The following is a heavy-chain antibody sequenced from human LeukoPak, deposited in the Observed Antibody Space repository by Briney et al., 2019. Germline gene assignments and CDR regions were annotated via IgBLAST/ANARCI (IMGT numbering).Heavy chain of an antibody. J-gene: IGHJ4*02. CDR1: GGSLCSYY. D-gene: IGHD6-13*01. Sequence: SEPLSLTCTVCGGSLCSYYWNWIRQPPGKGLEWSGYMSYSGTTNYNPSLKSRLTISIDKSKSQFSMKLNAGPAADTAVYYYAGSSNWLPFGHWGQGALVPVSS. CDR2: MSYSGTT. CDR3: AGSSNWLPFGH. V-gene: IGHV4-59*01.